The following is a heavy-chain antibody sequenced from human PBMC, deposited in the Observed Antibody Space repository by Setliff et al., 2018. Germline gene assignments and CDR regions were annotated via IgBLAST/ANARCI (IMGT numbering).Heavy chain of an antibody. V-gene: IGHV1-18*01. J-gene: IGHJ6*02. CDR2: ISAYTGNT. Sequence: GASVKVSCKTSGYTFNDYGIAWVRQAPGQGLEWMGWISAYTGNTFYSPKFHDRLTLTTDTSTNTAYMELRSLGSDDTAVYYCSKGGNITRETYYYYGMDVWGQGTTVTVSS. CDR3: SKGGNITRETYYYYGMDV. CDR1: GYTFNDYG. D-gene: IGHD1-20*01.